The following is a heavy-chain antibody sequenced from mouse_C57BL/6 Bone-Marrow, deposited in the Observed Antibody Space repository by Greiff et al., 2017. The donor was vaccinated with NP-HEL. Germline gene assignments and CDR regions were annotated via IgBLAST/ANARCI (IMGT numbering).Heavy chain of an antibody. V-gene: IGHV1-5*01. D-gene: IGHD2-1*01. J-gene: IGHJ4*01. CDR2: IYPGNSDT. Sequence: EVQLQQSGTVLARPGASVKMSCKTSGYTFTSYWMHWVKQRPGQGLEWIGAIYPGNSDTSYNQKFKGKAKLTAVTSDSTAYMELSSLTNEDSAVYYCTYGNYYYAMDYWGQGTSVTVSS. CDR3: TYGNYYYAMDY. CDR1: GYTFTSYW.